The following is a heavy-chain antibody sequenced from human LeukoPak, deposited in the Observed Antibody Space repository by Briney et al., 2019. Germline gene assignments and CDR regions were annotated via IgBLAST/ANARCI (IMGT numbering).Heavy chain of an antibody. V-gene: IGHV1-2*02. CDR2: INPNSGGT. J-gene: IGHJ6*03. CDR1: GYTFTGYY. D-gene: IGHD3-9*01. Sequence: EASVKVSCKASGYTFTGYYMHWVRQAPGQGLEWMGWINPNSGGTNYAQKFQGRVTMTRDTSISTAYMELSRLRSDDTAVYYCARSLTGNYYYYMDVWGKGTTVTVSS. CDR3: ARSLTGNYYYYMDV.